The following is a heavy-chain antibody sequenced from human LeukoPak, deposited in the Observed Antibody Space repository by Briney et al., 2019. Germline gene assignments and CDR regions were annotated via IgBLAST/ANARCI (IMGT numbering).Heavy chain of an antibody. CDR2: IYYSGST. J-gene: IGHJ4*02. V-gene: IGHV4-39*01. D-gene: IGHD3-9*01. CDR1: GGSISSSSYY. CDR3: ARQATLAGVYYDILTGYFDY. Sequence: PSETLSLTCTVSGGSISSSSYYWGWIRQPPGKGLEWIGSIYYSGSTYYNPSLKSRVTISVDTSKNQFSLKLSSVTAADTAVYYCARQATLAGVYYDILTGYFDYWGQGTLVTVSS.